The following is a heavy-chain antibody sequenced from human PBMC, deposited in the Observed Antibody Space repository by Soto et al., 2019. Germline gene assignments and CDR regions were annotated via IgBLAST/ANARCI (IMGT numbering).Heavy chain of an antibody. D-gene: IGHD3-10*01. J-gene: IGHJ4*02. Sequence: EVQLVESGGGLVQPGGSLRLSCAASGFTVSSNYMSWVRQAPGKGLAWVSVIYSGGSTYYADSVKGRFTISRDNSKNTLYLQMNRLRAEDTAVYYCARDQPAASYREDYWGQGTLVTVSS. V-gene: IGHV3-66*01. CDR1: GFTVSSNY. CDR3: ARDQPAASYREDY. CDR2: IYSGGST.